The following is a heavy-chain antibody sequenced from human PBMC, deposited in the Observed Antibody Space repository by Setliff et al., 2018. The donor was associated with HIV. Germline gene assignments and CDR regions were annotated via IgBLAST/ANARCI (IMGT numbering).Heavy chain of an antibody. J-gene: IGHJ4*02. Sequence: ASVKVSCKASGYTFTSYGISWVRQAPGQGLEWMGWISAYNGNTNYAQKFQGRVTITADTSTDTAYMELSSLRSEDTAVYYCATDPSSLPNVVVVAATPGVPDYWGQGTLVTVSS. CDR3: ATDPSSLPNVVVVAATPGVPDY. V-gene: IGHV1-18*01. D-gene: IGHD2-15*01. CDR1: GYTFTSYG. CDR2: ISAYNGNT.